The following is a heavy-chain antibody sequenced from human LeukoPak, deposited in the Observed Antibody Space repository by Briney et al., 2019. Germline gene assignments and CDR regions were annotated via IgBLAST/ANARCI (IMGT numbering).Heavy chain of an antibody. Sequence: PGRSLRLSCAASGFTFSNYGMHWVRQAPGKGLEWVAVIWYDGSNKYYADSVKGRFTISRDNSKNTLYLQMNSLRAEDTAVYYCARKPLSYSDYEVDYRGQGTLVTVSS. CDR3: ARKPLSYSDYEVDY. CDR1: GFTFSNYG. CDR2: IWYDGSNK. D-gene: IGHD4-11*01. V-gene: IGHV3-33*01. J-gene: IGHJ4*02.